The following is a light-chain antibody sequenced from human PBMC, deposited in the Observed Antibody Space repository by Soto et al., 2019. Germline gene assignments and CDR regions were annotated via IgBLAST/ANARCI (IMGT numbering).Light chain of an antibody. V-gene: IGLV1-44*01. CDR1: SSNIGSNA. J-gene: IGLJ1*01. Sequence: QSVLAQPPSASGTPGQRVTISCSGGSSNIGSNAVTWYHQLPGTASKLLIYSNNQRPSGVPDRFSGSKSGTSASLAISGLQSEDEADYYCAAWDDSLNGLYVFGTGTKVTVL. CDR2: SNN. CDR3: AAWDDSLNGLYV.